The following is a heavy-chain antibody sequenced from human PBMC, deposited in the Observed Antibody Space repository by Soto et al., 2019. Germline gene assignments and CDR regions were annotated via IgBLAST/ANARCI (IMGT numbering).Heavy chain of an antibody. CDR2: VYNSGST. J-gene: IGHJ4*02. D-gene: IGHD6-13*01. CDR3: ARYRREAVAGYTLDN. Sequence: SLSLTCTVSGGSISSNHWTWIRQPPGKGLEWIGYVYNSGSTNYNPSLKSRVTISEDTSKSQFSLKVNSMTAADTAVYYCARYRREAVAGYTLDNWGQGILVPSPQ. V-gene: IGHV4-59*01. CDR1: GGSISSNH.